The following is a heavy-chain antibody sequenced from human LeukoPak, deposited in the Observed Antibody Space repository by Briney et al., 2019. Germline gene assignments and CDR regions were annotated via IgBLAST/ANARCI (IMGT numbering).Heavy chain of an antibody. CDR1: GLAVSSNY. CDR3: ARGGDSSGSVRTAFDI. V-gene: IGHV3-53*01. CDR2: INSGSST. D-gene: IGHD3-22*01. J-gene: IGHJ3*02. Sequence: PGGSLRLSCAASGLAVSSNYMSWVRQAPGKGLYWVSVINSGSSTYYADSVKGRFTISRDNSKNTLYLQMNSLRAEDTAVYYCARGGDSSGSVRTAFDIWGQGTMVTVSS.